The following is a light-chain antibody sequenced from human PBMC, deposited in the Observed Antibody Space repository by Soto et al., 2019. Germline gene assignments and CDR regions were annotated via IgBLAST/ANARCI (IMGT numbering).Light chain of an antibody. V-gene: IGLV1-40*01. CDR3: QSYDSSLTGYV. J-gene: IGLJ1*01. CDR1: SSNIGAGYD. Sequence: QSVLTQPPSVSGAPGQRVTISCIGSSSNIGAGYDVHWYQQLPGTAPKLLIYGNNNRPSGVPDRFSGSKSGTSASLAITGLQAEDEADYYCQSYDSSLTGYVFGPETKVTVL. CDR2: GNN.